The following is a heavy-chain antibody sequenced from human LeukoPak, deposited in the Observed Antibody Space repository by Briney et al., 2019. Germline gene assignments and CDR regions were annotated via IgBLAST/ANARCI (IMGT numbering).Heavy chain of an antibody. CDR1: GFTFSSYA. CDR2: ISGSGGST. V-gene: IGHV3-23*01. CDR3: AKDPLVNSQEYFDY. J-gene: IGHJ4*02. D-gene: IGHD2/OR15-2a*01. Sequence: PGGSLRLSCAASGFTFSSYAMSWVRQAPGKRLEWVSAISGSGGSTYYAESAKGRFTISRDNSKNTLYLQMNSLRAEDTAVYYCAKDPLVNSQEYFDYWGQGTLVTVSS.